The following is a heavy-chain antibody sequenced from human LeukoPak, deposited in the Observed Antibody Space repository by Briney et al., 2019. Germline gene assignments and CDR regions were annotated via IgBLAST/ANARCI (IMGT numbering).Heavy chain of an antibody. Sequence: PGGSLRLSCAASGFTVSSNYMSWVRQAPGKGLEWVANIKQDGSDKYYVDSVRGRFTISRDNAKNSLYLQMNSLRAEDTAVYYCARELPPVVTYYFDYWGQGTLVTVSS. CDR1: GFTVSSNY. CDR2: IKQDGSDK. D-gene: IGHD2-15*01. J-gene: IGHJ4*02. V-gene: IGHV3-7*05. CDR3: ARELPPVVTYYFDY.